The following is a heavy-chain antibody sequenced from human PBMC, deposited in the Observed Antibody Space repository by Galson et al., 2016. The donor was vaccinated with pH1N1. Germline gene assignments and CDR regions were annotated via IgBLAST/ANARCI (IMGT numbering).Heavy chain of an antibody. J-gene: IGHJ4*02. D-gene: IGHD3-16*02. CDR2: IKEDGSET. CDR1: GFTFSNYW. V-gene: IGHV3-7*01. Sequence: SLRLSCAASGFTFSNYWMHWVRQVPGKGLEWVANIKEDGSETYYVDSVRGRFTISIDNAKNSLYLQMNSLRDEDTALYYCARAIGSRSAYWGQGTLVTVSS. CDR3: ARAIGSRSAY.